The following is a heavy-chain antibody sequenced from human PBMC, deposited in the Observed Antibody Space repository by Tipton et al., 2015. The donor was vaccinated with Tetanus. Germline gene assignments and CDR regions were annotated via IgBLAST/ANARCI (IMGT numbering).Heavy chain of an antibody. V-gene: IGHV4-59*01. Sequence: LSCTVSGGSISSYYWSWIRQPPGKGLEWIGYIYYSGSTNYNPSLKSRVTISVDTSKNQFSLKLSSVTAADTAVYYCARAGGGSWGNFDYWGQGALVTVSS. D-gene: IGHD6-13*01. CDR1: GGSISSYY. J-gene: IGHJ4*02. CDR3: ARAGGGSWGNFDY. CDR2: IYYSGST.